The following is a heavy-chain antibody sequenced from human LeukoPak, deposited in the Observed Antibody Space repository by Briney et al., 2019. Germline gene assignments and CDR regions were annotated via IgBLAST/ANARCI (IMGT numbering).Heavy chain of an antibody. J-gene: IGHJ5*01. V-gene: IGHV3-7*01. CDR1: GFTFDKYW. Sequence: GGSLRLSCPASGFTFDKYWMHWVRQAPGKGLEWVANINRDGSEKYYVDSVKGRFTISRDNGKNSLALQMNSLRVEDTAVYYCTREDYVWGSNWFDPWGQGTLFTVSP. CDR2: INRDGSEK. CDR3: TREDYVWGSNWFDP. D-gene: IGHD3-16*01.